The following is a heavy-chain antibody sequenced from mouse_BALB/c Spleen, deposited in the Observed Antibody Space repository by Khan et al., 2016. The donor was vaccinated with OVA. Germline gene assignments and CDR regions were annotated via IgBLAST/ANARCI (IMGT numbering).Heavy chain of an antibody. D-gene: IGHD3-3*01. CDR2: ISYSGST. CDR1: GYSITSDYA. V-gene: IGHV3-2*02. Sequence: EVKLEESGPGLVKPSQSLSLTCTVTGYSITSDYAWNWIRQFPGNKLEWMGYISYSGSTNYNPTLKSRISITRDTSKNQFFLQLNSVTTAATATYDCDRAGSRYNDAMDYWGQGTSVTVSS. J-gene: IGHJ4*01. CDR3: DRAGSRYNDAMDY.